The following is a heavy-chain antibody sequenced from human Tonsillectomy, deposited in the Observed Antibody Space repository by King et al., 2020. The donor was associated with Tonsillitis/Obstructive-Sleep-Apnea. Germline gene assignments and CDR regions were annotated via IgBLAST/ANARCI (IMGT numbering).Heavy chain of an antibody. CDR3: ARDPLRFLEWLMFDY. Sequence: VQLVQSGAEVKKPGASVKVSCKASGYTFTSYAMHWVRQAPGPRLEWMGWINAGNGNTKYSQKFQGRVTITRDTSASTAYMELGSLRSEDTAVYYCARDPLRFLEWLMFDYWGQGTMVTVSS. V-gene: IGHV1-3*01. CDR2: INAGNGNT. J-gene: IGHJ4*02. D-gene: IGHD3-3*01. CDR1: GYTFTSYA.